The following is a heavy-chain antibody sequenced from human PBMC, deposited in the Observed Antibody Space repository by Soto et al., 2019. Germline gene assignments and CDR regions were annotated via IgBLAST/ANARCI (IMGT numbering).Heavy chain of an antibody. J-gene: IGHJ5*02. V-gene: IGHV4-31*03. CDR2: IYYSGST. D-gene: IGHD3-22*01. Sequence: LSLTCTVSGGSISSGGYYWSWIRQHPGKGLEWIGYIYYSGSTYYNPSLKSRVTISVDTSKNQFSLKLSSVTAADTAVYYCASVYSSGYYHWFDPWGQGTLVTVSS. CDR1: GGSISSGGYY. CDR3: ASVYSSGYYHWFDP.